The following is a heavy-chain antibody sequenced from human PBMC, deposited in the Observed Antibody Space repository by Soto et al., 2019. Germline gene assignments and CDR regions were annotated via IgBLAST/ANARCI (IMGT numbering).Heavy chain of an antibody. CDR3: ARVDYYDSSGYYGY. Sequence: ASLKVSCKASGYTFTIYGISWVRQAPGQGLEWMGWISGYNGNTDYAHNLQDRVTLTTDASTSSVYMELRSLRSDDTAGYYCARVDYYDSSGYYGYWGQGTLVTVSS. D-gene: IGHD3-22*01. V-gene: IGHV1-18*04. CDR1: GYTFTIYG. CDR2: ISGYNGNT. J-gene: IGHJ4*02.